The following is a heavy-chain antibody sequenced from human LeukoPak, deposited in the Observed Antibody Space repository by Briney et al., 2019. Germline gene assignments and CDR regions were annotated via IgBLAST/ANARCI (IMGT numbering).Heavy chain of an antibody. CDR1: GGSISSYY. CDR2: IYYSGST. CDR3: ARWTPYCGGDCDDY. D-gene: IGHD2-21*02. J-gene: IGHJ4*02. V-gene: IGHV4-59*01. Sequence: SETLSLTCTVSGGSISSYYWSWIRQPPGKGLEWIGYIYYSGSTNYNPSLKSRVTISVDTSKNQFSLKLSSVTAADTAVYYCARWTPYCGGDCDDYWGRGTLVTVSS.